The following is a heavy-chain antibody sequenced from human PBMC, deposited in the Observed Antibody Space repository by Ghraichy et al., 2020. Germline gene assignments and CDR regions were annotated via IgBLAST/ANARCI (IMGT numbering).Heavy chain of an antibody. CDR2: INWNSANT. D-gene: IGHD6-19*01. V-gene: IGHV3-9*01. Sequence: SLNISCAASGFKFDDYAMYWVRQVPGKGLEWVAGINWNSANTGYADSVKGRFTISRDNRKNSLYLQMNSLRAEDTALYYCAKETKTYTSGCDCWGRGTLVTVSS. CDR3: AKETKTYTSGCDC. J-gene: IGHJ4*02. CDR1: GFKFDDYA.